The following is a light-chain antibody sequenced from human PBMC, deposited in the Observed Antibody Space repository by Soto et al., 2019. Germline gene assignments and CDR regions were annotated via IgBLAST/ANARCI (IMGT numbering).Light chain of an antibody. V-gene: IGKV1-27*01. CDR3: QKYNSALPIT. J-gene: IGKJ5*01. CDR2: AAS. Sequence: IQMTQSPSSLSASVGDRVTITCRVSQGISNYLAWYQQTPGKVPKLLIYAASTLQSGVPSRFSGSGSGTDFTLTISSLQPEDVATYYCQKYNSALPITFGQGTRLEIK. CDR1: QGISNY.